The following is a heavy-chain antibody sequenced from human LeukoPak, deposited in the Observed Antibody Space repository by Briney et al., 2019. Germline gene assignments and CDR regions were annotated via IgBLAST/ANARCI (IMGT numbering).Heavy chain of an antibody. J-gene: IGHJ6*03. CDR2: IYYSGST. CDR3: ARGGPPGYYYDYYMDV. V-gene: IGHV4-59*13. CDR1: GGSIRRYY. Sequence: SETLSLTCTVSGGSIRRYYWSWIRQTPGKGLEWIGYIYYSGSTNFNPSLKSRVTISVDTSKNQFSLKMSSVTAADTAVYFCARGGPPGYYYDYYMDVWGKGTTVTISS.